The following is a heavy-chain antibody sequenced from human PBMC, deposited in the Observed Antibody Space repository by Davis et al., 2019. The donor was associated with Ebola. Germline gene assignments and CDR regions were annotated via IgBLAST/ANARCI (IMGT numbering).Heavy chain of an antibody. CDR2: INHSGST. CDR3: ARASSSSWGDYYYYMDV. D-gene: IGHD6-13*01. CDR1: GGSSSGYY. J-gene: IGHJ6*03. V-gene: IGHV4-34*01. Sequence: PSETLSLTCAVYGGSSSGYYWSWIRQPPGKGLEWIGEINHSGSTNYNPSLKSRVTISVDTSKNQFSLKLSSVTAADTAVYYCARASSSSWGDYYYYMDVWGKGTTVTVSS.